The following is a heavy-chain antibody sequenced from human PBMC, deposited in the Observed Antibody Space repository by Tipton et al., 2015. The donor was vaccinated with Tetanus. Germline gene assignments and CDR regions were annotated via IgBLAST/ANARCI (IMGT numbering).Heavy chain of an antibody. Sequence: SLRLSCAAPGFTFSTYWMHWVRQAPGKGLMWVSRINGHGTNTAYADSVKGRFTISRDNAKNTLYLQMNSLRAEDTAVYYCAKLKQWTQPDYWGRGTLVTVSS. V-gene: IGHV3-74*01. CDR3: AKLKQWTQPDY. J-gene: IGHJ4*02. D-gene: IGHD6-19*01. CDR1: GFTFSTYW. CDR2: INGHGTNT.